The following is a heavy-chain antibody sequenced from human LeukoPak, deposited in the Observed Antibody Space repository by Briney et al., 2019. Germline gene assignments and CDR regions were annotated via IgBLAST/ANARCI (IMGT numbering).Heavy chain of an antibody. CDR1: GFTFTSYG. CDR2: IRYDEINK. V-gene: IGHV3-30*02. D-gene: IGHD3-10*01. J-gene: IGHJ4*02. CDR3: AKFYYGSGSSYDY. Sequence: GGSLRLSCVASGFTFTSYGMHWVRQAPGKGLEWVAFIRYDEINKYYTDSVKGRFTISRDNAKNSLYLQMNSLRAEDTAVYYCAKFYYGSGSSYDYWGQGTLVTVSS.